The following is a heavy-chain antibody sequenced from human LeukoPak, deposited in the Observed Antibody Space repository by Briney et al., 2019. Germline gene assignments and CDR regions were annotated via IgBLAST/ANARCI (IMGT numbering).Heavy chain of an antibody. CDR3: ARGGEGYNYVY. D-gene: IGHD5-24*01. J-gene: IGHJ4*02. CDR2: ISYSGST. V-gene: IGHV4-30-4*01. Sequence: SQTLSLTCTVSGGSISSANYYWNWIRQPPGKGLEWIGYISYSGSTHYNPSLKSRATISADTSRNQFSLKLTSMTAADTAVYHCARGGEGYNYVYWGQGTLVTVSS. CDR1: GGSISSANYY.